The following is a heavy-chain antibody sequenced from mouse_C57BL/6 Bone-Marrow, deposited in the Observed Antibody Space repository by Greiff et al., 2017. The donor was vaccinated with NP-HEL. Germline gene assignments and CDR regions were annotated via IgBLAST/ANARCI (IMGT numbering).Heavy chain of an antibody. Sequence: QVQLQPGAELVKPGASVKMSCKASGYTFTSYWITWVKQRPGQGLEWIGDIYPGSGSTNYNEKFKSKATLTVDTSSSTAYMQLSSLTSEDSAVYYCAKKVDYEDAMDYWGQGTSVTVSS. CDR3: AKKVDYEDAMDY. J-gene: IGHJ4*01. V-gene: IGHV1-55*01. D-gene: IGHD2-4*01. CDR2: IYPGSGST. CDR1: GYTFTSYW.